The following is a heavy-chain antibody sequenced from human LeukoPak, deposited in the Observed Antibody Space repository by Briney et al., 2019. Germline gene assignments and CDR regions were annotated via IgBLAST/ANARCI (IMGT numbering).Heavy chain of an antibody. CDR2: INPNSGDT. Sequence: GASVKVSCKASGYTFSVFYIHWLRQAPGQGLEWMGGINPNSGDTDYAQKFQGRVTMTRDTSISTAYMEVSRLTSDDTAVYYCARVDSRGYEYDSWGQGTLVTVSS. CDR1: GYTFSVFY. CDR3: ARVDSRGYEYDS. D-gene: IGHD3-3*01. V-gene: IGHV1-2*02. J-gene: IGHJ4*02.